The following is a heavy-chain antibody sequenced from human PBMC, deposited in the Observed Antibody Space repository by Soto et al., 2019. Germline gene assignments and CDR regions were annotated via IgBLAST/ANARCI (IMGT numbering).Heavy chain of an antibody. CDR3: ARELELPLGFDY. CDR2: IIPIFGTA. CDR1: GGTFSSYA. Sequence: ASVKVSCKASGGTFSSYAISWVRQAPGQGLEWMGGIIPIFGTANYAQKFQGRVTITADKSTSTAYMELSCLRSEDTAVYYCARELELPLGFDYWGQGALVTVSS. J-gene: IGHJ4*02. V-gene: IGHV1-69*06. D-gene: IGHD1-7*01.